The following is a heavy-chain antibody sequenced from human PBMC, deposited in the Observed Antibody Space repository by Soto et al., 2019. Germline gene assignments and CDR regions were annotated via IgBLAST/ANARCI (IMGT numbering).Heavy chain of an antibody. CDR2: IYYSGST. CDR3: ATCFGELLYGDWFDP. CDR1: GGSISSGGYY. V-gene: IGHV4-31*03. D-gene: IGHD3-10*01. Sequence: SETLSLTCTVSGGSISSGGYYWSWIRQHPGKGLEWIGYIYYSGSTYYNPSLKSRVTISVDTSKNQFSLKLSSVTAADTAVYYCATCFGELLYGDWFDPWGQGTLVTVSS. J-gene: IGHJ5*02.